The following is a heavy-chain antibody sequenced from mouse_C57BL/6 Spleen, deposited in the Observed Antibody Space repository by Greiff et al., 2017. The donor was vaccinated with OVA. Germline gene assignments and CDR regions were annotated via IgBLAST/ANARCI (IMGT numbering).Heavy chain of an antibody. V-gene: IGHV1-26*01. J-gene: IGHJ2*01. CDR1: GYTFTDYY. D-gene: IGHD1-1*01. CDR2: INPNNGGT. CDR3: ARDSTVVRYFDY. Sequence: EVKLQQSGPELVKPGASVKISCKASGYTFTDYYMNWVKQSHGKSLEWIGDINPNNGGTSYNQKFKGKATLTVDKSSSTAYMELRSLTSEDSAVYYCARDSTVVRYFDYWGQGTTLTVSS.